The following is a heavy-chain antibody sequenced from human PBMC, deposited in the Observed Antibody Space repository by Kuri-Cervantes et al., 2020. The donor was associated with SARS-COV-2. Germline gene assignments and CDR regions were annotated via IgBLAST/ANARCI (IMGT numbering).Heavy chain of an antibody. Sequence: LRLSCAVYGGSFSGYYWSWIRQPPGKGLEWIGEINHSGSTNYNPSLKSRVTISVDTSKNQFSLKLSSVTAADTAVYYCASGGAVAGEPWGQGTLVTVSS. D-gene: IGHD6-19*01. CDR3: ASGGAVAGEP. J-gene: IGHJ5*02. CDR2: INHSGST. V-gene: IGHV4-34*01. CDR1: GGSFSGYY.